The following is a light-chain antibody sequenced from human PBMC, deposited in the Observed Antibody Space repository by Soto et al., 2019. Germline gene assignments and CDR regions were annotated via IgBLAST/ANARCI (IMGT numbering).Light chain of an antibody. J-gene: IGLJ1*01. CDR1: STDVGGYNY. Sequence: QSVLTQPAPVSGSPGQPLTISCTGTSTDVGGYNYVSWYQQHPGKAPKLMIYEVSNRPSGVSNRFSGSKSGNTASLTISGLQAEDEADYYCSSYTSSSTRVFGTGTKVTVL. CDR3: SSYTSSSTRV. CDR2: EVS. V-gene: IGLV2-14*01.